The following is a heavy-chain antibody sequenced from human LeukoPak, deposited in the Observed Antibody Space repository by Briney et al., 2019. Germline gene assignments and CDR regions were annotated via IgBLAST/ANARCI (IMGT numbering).Heavy chain of an antibody. D-gene: IGHD4-17*01. CDR1: GGTFSSYA. J-gene: IGHJ5*02. CDR3: AGSTTVTTFWFDP. CDR2: IIPIFGTA. V-gene: IGHV1-69*13. Sequence: ASVKVSCKASGGTFSSYAISWVRQAPGRGLEWMGGIIPIFGTANYAQKFQGRVTITADESTSTAYMELSSLRSEDTAVYYCAGSTTVTTFWFDPWGQGTLVTVSS.